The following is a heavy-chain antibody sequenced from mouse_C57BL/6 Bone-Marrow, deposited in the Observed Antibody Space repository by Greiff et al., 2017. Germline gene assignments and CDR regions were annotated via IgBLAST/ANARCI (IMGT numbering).Heavy chain of an antibody. D-gene: IGHD4-1*01. V-gene: IGHV7-3*01. CDR2: IRNKANGYTT. J-gene: IGHJ2*01. CDR3: ARDSLGRYFDY. CDR1: GFTFTDYY. Sequence: EVHLVESGGGLVQPGGSLSLSCAASGFTFTDYYMSWVRQPPGKALEWLGFIRNKANGYTTEYSASVKGRFTISRDNSQSILYLQMNALRAEDSATYYCARDSLGRYFDYWGQGTTLTVSS.